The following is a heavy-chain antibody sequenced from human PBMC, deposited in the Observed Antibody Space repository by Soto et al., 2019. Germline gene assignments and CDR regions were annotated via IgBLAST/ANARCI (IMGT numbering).Heavy chain of an antibody. Sequence: LSLTCTVSGGSISSGGYYWSWIRQHPGKGLEWIGYIYYSGSTYYNPSLKSRVTISVDTSKNQFSLKLSSVTAADTAVYYCARYCSSTSCYKSLGPAFDIWGQGTMVTVSS. D-gene: IGHD2-2*02. CDR1: GGSISSGGYY. J-gene: IGHJ3*02. CDR3: ARYCSSTSCYKSLGPAFDI. CDR2: IYYSGST. V-gene: IGHV4-31*03.